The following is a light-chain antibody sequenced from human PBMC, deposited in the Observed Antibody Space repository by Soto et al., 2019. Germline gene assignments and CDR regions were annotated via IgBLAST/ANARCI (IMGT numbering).Light chain of an antibody. CDR1: SSDVGGYNY. V-gene: IGLV2-14*01. Sequence: QSALTQPASVSGSPGQSITISCTGTSSDVGGYNYVSWYQQHPGKAPKFMIYDVSNRPSGVSTRFSGSKSGNTASLTISGRQAEDEADYYCNSYTTGNTRQIVFGTGTKLTVL. J-gene: IGLJ1*01. CDR3: NSYTTGNTRQIV. CDR2: DVS.